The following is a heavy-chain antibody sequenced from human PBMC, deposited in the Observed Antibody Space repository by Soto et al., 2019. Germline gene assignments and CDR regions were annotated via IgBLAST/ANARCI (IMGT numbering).Heavy chain of an antibody. D-gene: IGHD2-2*01. CDR1: GGTFSSYT. Sequence: GASVQVSCKASGGTFSSYTSSWVRQAPGQGREWMGRIIPILGIANYAQRFQGRVTITADKSTSTAYMELSSLRSDDTAVCYCATGYCSSTSCLYSDDSMDVWGKGTTVTVSS. CDR2: IIPILGIA. V-gene: IGHV1-69*02. CDR3: ATGYCSSTSCLYSDDSMDV. J-gene: IGHJ6*03.